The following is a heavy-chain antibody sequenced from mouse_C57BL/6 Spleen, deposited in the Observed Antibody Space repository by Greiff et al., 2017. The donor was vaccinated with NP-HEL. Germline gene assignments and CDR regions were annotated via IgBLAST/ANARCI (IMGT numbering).Heavy chain of an antibody. CDR1: GYSFTGYY. J-gene: IGHJ4*01. V-gene: IGHV1-42*01. CDR2: INPSTGGT. Sequence: VHVKQSGPELVKPGASVKISCKASGYSFTGYYMNWVKQSPEKSLEWIGEINPSTGGTTYNQKFKAKATLTVDKSSSTAYMQLKSLTSEDSAVYYWARSWVLRGYYAMDYWGQGTTGTVSS. D-gene: IGHD1-1*01. CDR3: ARSWVLRGYYAMDY.